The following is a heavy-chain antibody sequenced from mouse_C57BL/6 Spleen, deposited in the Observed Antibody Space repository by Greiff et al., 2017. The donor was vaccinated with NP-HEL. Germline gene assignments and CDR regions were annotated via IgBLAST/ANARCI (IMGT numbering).Heavy chain of an antibody. V-gene: IGHV1-82*01. J-gene: IGHJ4*01. CDR3: ARKGDWDVAMDY. CDR2: IYPGDGDT. Sequence: VQLPQSGPELVKPGASVKISCKASGYAFSSSWMNWVKQRPGKGLEWLGRIYPGDGDTIYNGTFKGKATLTEDKSSSTAYMQLSSRTSEDAAVYFCARKGDWDVAMDYLGKGTSVTVAS. CDR1: GYAFSSSW. D-gene: IGHD4-1*01.